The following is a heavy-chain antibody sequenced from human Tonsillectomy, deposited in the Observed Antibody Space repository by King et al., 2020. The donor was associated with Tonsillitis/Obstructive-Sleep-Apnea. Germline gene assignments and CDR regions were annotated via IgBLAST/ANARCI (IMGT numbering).Heavy chain of an antibody. Sequence: VQLVESGGGVVQPGRSLRLSCAASGFMFSNYGMHWVRQAPGKGLEWVAVIASDGNNKYYGDSVKGRFTISRDKSKNTLYLRMNSLRVEDTAVYYCAKDSGAESEPNYFDYWGPGTLVTVSS. J-gene: IGHJ4*02. CDR1: GFMFSNYG. CDR2: IASDGNNK. V-gene: IGHV3-30*18. CDR3: AKDSGAESEPNYFDY. D-gene: IGHD1-26*01.